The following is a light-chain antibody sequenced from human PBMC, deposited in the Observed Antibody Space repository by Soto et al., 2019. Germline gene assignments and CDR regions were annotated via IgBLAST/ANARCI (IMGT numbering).Light chain of an antibody. V-gene: IGKV3-20*01. CDR1: QSVSSNY. Sequence: EIALTQSPGTLSLSPGERATLSCRASQSVSSNYLAWYQQKPGQAPRLLIYGASNRATGIPDRFSGSGSGTDFTLTISRLEPEDFAVYYCQQYGSSPLTFGGGTKVEIK. J-gene: IGKJ4*01. CDR3: QQYGSSPLT. CDR2: GAS.